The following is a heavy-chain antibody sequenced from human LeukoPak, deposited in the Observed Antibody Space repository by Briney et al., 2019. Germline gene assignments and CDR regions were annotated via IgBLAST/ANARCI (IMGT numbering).Heavy chain of an antibody. V-gene: IGHV3-66*01. J-gene: IGHJ3*02. Sequence: PGGSLRLSCAASGFTVISNYMSWVRQAPGKGLEWVSVIYIGGITYYADSAKGRFTISRDNSKNTLYLQMNSLRAEDTAVYYCARVLGDYGGAAFDSWGQGTMVTVSS. CDR3: ARVLGDYGGAAFDS. D-gene: IGHD4-17*01. CDR2: IYIGGIT. CDR1: GFTVISNY.